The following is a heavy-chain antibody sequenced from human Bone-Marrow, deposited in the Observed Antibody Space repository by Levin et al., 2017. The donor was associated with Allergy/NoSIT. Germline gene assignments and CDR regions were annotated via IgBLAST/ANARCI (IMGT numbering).Heavy chain of an antibody. D-gene: IGHD6-13*01. CDR1: GGTFSSYA. J-gene: IGHJ6*02. CDR3: ARDLAAAGEYYYYGMDV. V-gene: IGHV1-69*01. Sequence: KTGESLKISCKSSGGTFSSYAISWVRQAPGQGLEWMGGIIPIFGRGNYAQKFQGRVTITADESTDTAYMELSSLRSEDTAVYYCARDLAAAGEYYYYGMDVWGQGTTVTVSS. CDR2: IIPIFGRG.